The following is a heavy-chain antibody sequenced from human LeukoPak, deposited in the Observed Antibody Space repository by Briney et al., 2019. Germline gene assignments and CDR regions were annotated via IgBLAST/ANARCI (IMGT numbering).Heavy chain of an antibody. CDR1: GFTFSSYG. D-gene: IGHD3-22*01. V-gene: IGHV3-30*18. CDR3: AKDLIVVVEGGMFDY. Sequence: PGGSLRLSCAASGFTFSSYGMHWVRQAPGKGLEWVAVISYDGSNKYYADSVKGRFTISRDNSKNTLYLQMNSLRAEDTAVYYCAKDLIVVVEGGMFDYWGQGTLVTVSS. J-gene: IGHJ4*02. CDR2: ISYDGSNK.